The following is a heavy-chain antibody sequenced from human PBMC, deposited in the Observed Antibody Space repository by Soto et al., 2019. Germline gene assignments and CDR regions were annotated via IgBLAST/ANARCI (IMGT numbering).Heavy chain of an antibody. D-gene: IGHD3-9*01. V-gene: IGHV4-59*01. CDR2: IYYSGST. J-gene: IGHJ4*02. CDR1: GGSISSYY. CDR3: ARAFDILTRYYFDY. Sequence: SETLSLTCTVSGGSISSYYWTWIRQPPGKGLEWIGYIYYSGSTNYNPSLKSRVTISVDTSKNQFSLKLSSLTAADTAVYYCARAFDILTRYYFDYWGQGTLVTVSS.